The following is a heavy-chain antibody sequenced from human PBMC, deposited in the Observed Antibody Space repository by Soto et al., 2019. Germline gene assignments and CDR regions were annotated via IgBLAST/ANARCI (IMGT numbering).Heavy chain of an antibody. CDR2: ISGSGGST. D-gene: IGHD6-19*01. J-gene: IGHJ4*02. CDR3: ATYSSGRKHEE. CDR1: GFTFSSYA. Sequence: GGSLRLSCAASGFTFSSYAMSWVRQAPGKGLEWVSTISGSGGSTYYADSVKGRFTISRDNSKNTLYLQMNSLRAEDTAVYYCATYSSGRKHEEWGQGTLVTVAS. V-gene: IGHV3-23*01.